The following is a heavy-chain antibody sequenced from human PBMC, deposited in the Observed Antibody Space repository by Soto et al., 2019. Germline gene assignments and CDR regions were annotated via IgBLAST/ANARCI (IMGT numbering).Heavy chain of an antibody. CDR1: GFTFSSYW. Sequence: GGSLTLSCAASGFTFSSYWMHWVRQAPGKGLVWVSRINSDGSSTSYADSVKGRFTISRDNAKNTLYLQMNSLKAEDTAVYYCARDKGPEYYYYYMDVWGKGTTVTVSS. CDR2: INSDGSST. J-gene: IGHJ6*03. CDR3: ARDKGPEYYYYYMDV. V-gene: IGHV3-74*01.